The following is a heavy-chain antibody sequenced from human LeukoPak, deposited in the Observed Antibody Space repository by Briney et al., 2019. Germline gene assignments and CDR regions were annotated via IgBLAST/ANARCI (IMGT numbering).Heavy chain of an antibody. J-gene: IGHJ4*02. D-gene: IGHD2-15*01. CDR2: IYYSGST. V-gene: IGHV4-39*01. CDR1: GGSISSSSYY. Sequence: SETLSLTCTVSGGSISSSSYYWGWIRQPPGKGLEWIGSIYYSGSTYYNPSLKSRVTISVDTSKNQFSLKLSSVTAADTAVYYCARTSRGWLVDYWGQGTLVTVPS. CDR3: ARTSRGWLVDY.